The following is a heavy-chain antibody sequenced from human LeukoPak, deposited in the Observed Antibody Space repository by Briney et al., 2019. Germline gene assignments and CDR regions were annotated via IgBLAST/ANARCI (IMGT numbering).Heavy chain of an antibody. CDR3: ARDRVTIFGVAYRDAFDI. CDR1: GFTFSSYS. Sequence: PGGSLRLSCAASGFTFSSYSMNWVRQAPGKGLEWVSSISSSSSYIYYADSVKGRFTISRDNAKNSLYLQMNSLRAEDTAVYYCARDRVTIFGVAYRDAFDIWGQGTMVTVSS. V-gene: IGHV3-21*01. J-gene: IGHJ3*02. CDR2: ISSSSSYI. D-gene: IGHD3-3*01.